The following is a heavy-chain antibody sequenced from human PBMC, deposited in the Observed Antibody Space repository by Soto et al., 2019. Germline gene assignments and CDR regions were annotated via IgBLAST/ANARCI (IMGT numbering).Heavy chain of an antibody. CDR3: ARDRGYDSSGYLDY. CDR2: ISYDGSNK. V-gene: IGHV3-30-3*01. CDR1: GFTFSSYA. J-gene: IGHJ4*02. D-gene: IGHD3-22*01. Sequence: ESGGGVVQPGRSLRLSCAASGFTFSSYAMHWVRQAPGKGLEWVAVISYDGSNKYYADSVKGRFTISRDNSKNTLYLQMNSLRAEDTAVYYCARDRGYDSSGYLDYWGQGTLVTVSS.